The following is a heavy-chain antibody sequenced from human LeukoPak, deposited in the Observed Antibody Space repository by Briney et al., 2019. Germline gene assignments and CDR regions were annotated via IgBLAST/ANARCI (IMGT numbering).Heavy chain of an antibody. Sequence: SETLSLTCSVSGGSISSYYWSWIRQPAGKGLEWIGRVHRSGDTNYNPSLKSRLTMSVETSKNQISLRLRSVSAADTAVYYCARDDFGYSVHYGMDVWGQGTTVTVSS. CDR1: GGSISSYY. V-gene: IGHV4-4*07. J-gene: IGHJ6*02. CDR3: ARDDFGYSVHYGMDV. CDR2: VHRSGDT. D-gene: IGHD3/OR15-3a*01.